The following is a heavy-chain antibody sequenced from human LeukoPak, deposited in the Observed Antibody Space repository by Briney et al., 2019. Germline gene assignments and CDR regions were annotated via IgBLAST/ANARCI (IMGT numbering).Heavy chain of an antibody. D-gene: IGHD6-19*01. V-gene: IGHV1-46*01. CDR2: MRPTDAYT. CDR3: ARQGAVDLKHFDF. J-gene: IGHJ4*02. Sequence: ASVKVSCKASGFSLTNNYMRWVRQAPGQGLEWMGYMRPTDAYTGYAPKFQGRVTVTRDTSTNTIYMELSSLRSDDTAVYYCARQGAVDLKHFDFWGQGTLVIVSS. CDR1: GFSLTNNY.